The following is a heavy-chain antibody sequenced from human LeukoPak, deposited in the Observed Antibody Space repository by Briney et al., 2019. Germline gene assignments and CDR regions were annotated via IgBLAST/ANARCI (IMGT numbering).Heavy chain of an antibody. V-gene: IGHV1-8*01. CDR2: MNPNSGNT. CDR1: GYTFTSYD. J-gene: IGHJ4*02. CDR3: ARGVWFQPRTILDY. D-gene: IGHD3-16*01. Sequence: ASVKVSYKASGYTFTSYDINWVRQATGQGLEWMGWMNPNSGNTGYAQKFQGRVTMTRNTSISTAYMELSSLRSEDTAVYYCARGVWFQPRTILDYWGQGTLVTVSS.